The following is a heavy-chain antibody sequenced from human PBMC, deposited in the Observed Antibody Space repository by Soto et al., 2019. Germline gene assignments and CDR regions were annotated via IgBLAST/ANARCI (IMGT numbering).Heavy chain of an antibody. CDR1: GFTFNNYA. CDR2: ISGSVATP. D-gene: IGHD2-8*02. Sequence: EVQLLESGGGLLQPGGCLRLSCSASGFTFNNYAIAWVRQAPGEGLEWVSGISGSVATPYYADSVKSRFTISRDNSKNTLFLRMNRRRGEDPAVYFCAKAGYCTGVSGNFYYFDSWGQVTLVTVSS. J-gene: IGHJ4*02. CDR3: AKAGYCTGVSGNFYYFDS. V-gene: IGHV3-23*01.